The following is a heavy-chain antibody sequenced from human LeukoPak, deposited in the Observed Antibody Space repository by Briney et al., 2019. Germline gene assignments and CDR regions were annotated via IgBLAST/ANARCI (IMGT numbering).Heavy chain of an antibody. V-gene: IGHV4-39*01. J-gene: IGHJ4*02. Sequence: NASETLSLTCTVSGGSISSSSYYWGRIRRPPGKGLEWIGSIYYSGSTYYNPSLKSRVTISVDTSKNQFSLKLSSVTAADTAVYYCARPEYYYDSSGYWGSLNWADWGQGTLVTVSS. CDR3: ARPEYYYDSSGYWGSLNWAD. CDR1: GGSISSSSYY. CDR2: IYYSGST. D-gene: IGHD3-22*01.